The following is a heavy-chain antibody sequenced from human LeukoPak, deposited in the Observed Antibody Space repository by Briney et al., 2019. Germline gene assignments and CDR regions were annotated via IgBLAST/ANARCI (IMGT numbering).Heavy chain of an antibody. CDR2: IYHSGST. D-gene: IGHD3-10*01. J-gene: IGHJ5*02. Sequence: SETLSLTCTVSGGSISSHYWSWIRQPPGKGLERIGYIYHSGSTNYNPSLKSRVTISVDTSKNQFSLKLSSVTAADTAVYYCARGASITMVRGVIDNWFDPWGQGTLVTVSS. V-gene: IGHV4-59*11. CDR3: ARGASITMVRGVIDNWFDP. CDR1: GGSISSHY.